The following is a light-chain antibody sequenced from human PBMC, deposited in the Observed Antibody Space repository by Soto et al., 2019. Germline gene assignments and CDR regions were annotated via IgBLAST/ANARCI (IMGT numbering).Light chain of an antibody. CDR3: LHGRHLPRT. CDR2: EVS. V-gene: IGKV2-30*01. CDR1: QSLVYSDGNTY. J-gene: IGKJ2*02. Sequence: DVVMTQSPLSLPVTLGQPASISCRSSQSLVYSDGNTYLTWFQQRPGQSPRRLIFEVSNRDSGVPDRFSGSGAGTDFTLKISRGEAVDVGVYYCLHGRHLPRTVGRGTKLEI.